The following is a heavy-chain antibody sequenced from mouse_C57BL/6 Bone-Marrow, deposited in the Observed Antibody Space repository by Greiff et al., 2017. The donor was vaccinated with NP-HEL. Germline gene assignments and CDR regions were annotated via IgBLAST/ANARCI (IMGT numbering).Heavy chain of an antibody. CDR1: GYSFTGYF. CDR3: ARDGSSPCYFDY. J-gene: IGHJ2*01. CDR2: INPYNGDT. Sequence: LVESGDSVKISCKASGYSFTGYFMNWVMQSHGKSLEWIGRINPYNGDTFYNQKFKGKATLTVDKSSSTAHMELRSLTSEDSAVYYCARDGSSPCYFDYWGQGTTLTVSS. V-gene: IGHV1-20*01. D-gene: IGHD1-1*01.